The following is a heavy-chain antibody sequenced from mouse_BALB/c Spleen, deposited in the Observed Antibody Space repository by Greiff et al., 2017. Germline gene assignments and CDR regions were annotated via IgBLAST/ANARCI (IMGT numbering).Heavy chain of an antibody. J-gene: IGHJ3*01. V-gene: IGHV1-9*01. Sequence: QVQLKESGAELMKPGASVKISCTATGYTFSSYWIEWVKQRPGHGLEWIGEILPGSGSTNYNEKFKGKATFTADTSSNTAYMQLSSLTSEDSAVYYCALRWFAYWGQGTLVTVSA. CDR1: GYTFSSYW. D-gene: IGHD2-12*01. CDR3: ALRWFAY. CDR2: ILPGSGST.